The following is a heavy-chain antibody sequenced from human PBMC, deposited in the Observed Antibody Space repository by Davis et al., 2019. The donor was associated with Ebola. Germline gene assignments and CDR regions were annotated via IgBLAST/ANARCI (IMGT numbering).Heavy chain of an antibody. CDR2: IRYDGSNK. V-gene: IGHV3-30*02. J-gene: IGHJ4*02. CDR3: AKGSSWTYGYFDY. CDR1: GFTFSSYG. D-gene: IGHD6-13*01. Sequence: GESLKISCAASGFTFSSYGMHWVRQAPGKGLEWVAFIRYDGSNKYYADSVKGRFTISRDNSKNTLYLQMNSLRAEDTAVYYCAKGSSWTYGYFDYWGQGTLVTVSS.